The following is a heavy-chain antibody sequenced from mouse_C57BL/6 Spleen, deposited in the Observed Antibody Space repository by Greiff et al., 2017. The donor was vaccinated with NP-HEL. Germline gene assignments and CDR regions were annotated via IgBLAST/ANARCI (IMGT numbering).Heavy chain of an antibody. V-gene: IGHV14-2*01. CDR1: GFNITDYY. J-gene: IGHJ2*01. CDR2: IDPEDGET. Sequence: EVQVVESGAELVKPGASVTLSCTASGFNITDYYMHWVKQRTEQGLEWIGRIDPEDGETKYAPNFQGKATLPADTSSNTAYLQLSSLTSEDTAVYYCAGGGYYYGSSSFFDYWGKGTTLTVSS. D-gene: IGHD1-1*01. CDR3: AGGGYYYGSSSFFDY.